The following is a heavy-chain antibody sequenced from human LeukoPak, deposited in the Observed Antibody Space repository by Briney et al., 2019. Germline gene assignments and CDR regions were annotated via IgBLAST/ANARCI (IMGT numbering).Heavy chain of an antibody. CDR3: AKGYYFDILSGYSSLDS. J-gene: IGHJ4*02. V-gene: IGHV3-74*01. CDR1: GFTFSSYW. CDR2: VSTDASST. Sequence: PGGSLRLSCAGSGFTFSSYWMHWVRQAPGKGLVWVSRVSTDASSTTYADSVKGRFTISRDNAKDTLYLQMNSLRAEDTAAYYCAKGYYFDILSGYSSLDSWGQGTLVTVSS. D-gene: IGHD3-9*01.